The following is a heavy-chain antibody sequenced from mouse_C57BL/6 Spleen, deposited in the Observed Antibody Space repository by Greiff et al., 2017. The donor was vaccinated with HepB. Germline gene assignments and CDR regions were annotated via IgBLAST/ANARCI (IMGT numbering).Heavy chain of an antibody. CDR3: ARRGYDGHYEGGYFDV. D-gene: IGHD2-3*01. J-gene: IGHJ1*03. CDR2: ISNLAYSI. CDR1: GFTFSDYG. Sequence: EVQLVESGGGLVQPGGSLKLSCAASGFTFSDYGMAWVRQAPRKGPEWVAFISNLAYSIYYADTVTGRFTISRENAKNTLYLEMSSLRSEDTAMYYCARRGYDGHYEGGYFDVWGTGTTVTVSS. V-gene: IGHV5-15*01.